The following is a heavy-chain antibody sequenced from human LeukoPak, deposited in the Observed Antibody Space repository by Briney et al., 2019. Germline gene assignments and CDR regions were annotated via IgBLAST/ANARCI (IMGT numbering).Heavy chain of an antibody. CDR3: AKVRQFTAATGTGLDY. Sequence: GGSLRLSCAASGFTFSNYGMHWVRQTPGKGVDWVSVIWHDGSIKYYADSVRGRFTISRDNSMNTVYLQMNSLRVEDTAVYYCAKVRQFTAATGTGLDYWGQGTLVTVSS. CDR2: IWHDGSIK. D-gene: IGHD6-13*01. V-gene: IGHV3-33*03. J-gene: IGHJ4*02. CDR1: GFTFSNYG.